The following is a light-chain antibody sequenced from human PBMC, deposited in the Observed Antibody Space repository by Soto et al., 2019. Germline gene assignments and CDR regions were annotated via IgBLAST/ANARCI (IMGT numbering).Light chain of an antibody. CDR3: QHYNDWPLLT. CDR2: SAS. J-gene: IGKJ4*01. V-gene: IGKV3-15*01. CDR1: QTINNN. Sequence: EIVLTQSPATLSVSPGERATLSCRASQTINNNLAWYQHISGLPPRLLIYSASTRATGIPARFSGSGSGTDFTLSISSLQSEDFAVYYCQHYNDWPLLTFGGGTKVEIK.